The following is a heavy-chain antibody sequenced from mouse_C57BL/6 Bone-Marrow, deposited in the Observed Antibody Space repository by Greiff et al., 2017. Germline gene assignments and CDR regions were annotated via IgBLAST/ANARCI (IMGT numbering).Heavy chain of an antibody. Sequence: QVQLQQPGAELVKPGASVKLSCKASGYTFTSYWMHWVKQRPGQGLEWIGMIHPNSGSTNYNEKFKSKATLTVDKSSSTAYMQLSSLTSEDSAVYYCARRNYEAGFAYWGQGTLVTVSA. D-gene: IGHD1-1*01. CDR1: GYTFTSYW. CDR3: ARRNYEAGFAY. V-gene: IGHV1-64*01. J-gene: IGHJ3*01. CDR2: IHPNSGST.